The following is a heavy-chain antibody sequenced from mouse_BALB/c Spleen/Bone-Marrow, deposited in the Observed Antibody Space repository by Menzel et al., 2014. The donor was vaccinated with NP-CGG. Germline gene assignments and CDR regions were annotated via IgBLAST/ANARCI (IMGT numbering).Heavy chain of an antibody. V-gene: IGHV1-7*01. CDR1: GYTFTSYW. CDR3: ARAGGLRSSWFAY. J-gene: IGHJ3*01. Sequence: VQLQQSGAELAKPGASVKMSCKASGYTFTSYWMHWVKQRPGQGLEWIGYINPSTGYTEYNQKFKDKATLTADKSSSTAYMQLSSLTPEDSAVYYCARAGGLRSSWFAYWGQGTLVTVSA. D-gene: IGHD1-1*01. CDR2: INPSTGYT.